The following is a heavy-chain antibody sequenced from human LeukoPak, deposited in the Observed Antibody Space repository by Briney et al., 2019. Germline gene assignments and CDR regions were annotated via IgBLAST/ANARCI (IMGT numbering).Heavy chain of an antibody. D-gene: IGHD3-22*01. Sequence: SETLSLTCAVYGGSFSGYYWSWIRQPPGKGLEWIGEINHSGSTNYNPSLKSRVTISVDTSKNQFPLKLSSVTAADTAVYYCARGTLERYYDSSGSPRGYYFDYWGQGTLVTVSS. J-gene: IGHJ4*02. V-gene: IGHV4-34*01. CDR1: GGSFSGYY. CDR3: ARGTLERYYDSSGSPRGYYFDY. CDR2: INHSGST.